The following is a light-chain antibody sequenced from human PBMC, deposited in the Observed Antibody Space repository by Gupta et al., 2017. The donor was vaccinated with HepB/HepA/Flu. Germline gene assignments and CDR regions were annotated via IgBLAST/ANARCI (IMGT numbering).Light chain of an antibody. CDR2: KAS. V-gene: IGKV1-5*03. CDR1: QSISSW. CDR3: QHYNSYSPT. J-gene: IGKJ1*01. Sequence: DIQMTQPPSTLSASVGDRVTITCRASQSISSWLAWYQQKPGKAPKVLIYKASNSESGVPSRFSGSGSGTEFTLTISSLQPDDFATYYCQHYNSYSPTFGQGTKVEIK.